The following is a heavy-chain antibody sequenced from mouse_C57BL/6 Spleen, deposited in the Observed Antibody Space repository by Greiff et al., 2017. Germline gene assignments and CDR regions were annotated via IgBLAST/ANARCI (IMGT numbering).Heavy chain of an antibody. J-gene: IGHJ2*01. Sequence: VMLVESGAELVKPGASVKMSCKASGYTFTTYPIEWMKQNHGKSLEWIGNFHPYNDDTKYTEKFKGKATLTVEKSSSKVYLELSRLTYDDSAVYYCARRGFGNYGGFDYWGQGTTLTVSS. CDR2: FHPYNDDT. CDR3: ARRGFGNYGGFDY. CDR1: GYTFTTYP. D-gene: IGHD2-1*01. V-gene: IGHV1-47*01.